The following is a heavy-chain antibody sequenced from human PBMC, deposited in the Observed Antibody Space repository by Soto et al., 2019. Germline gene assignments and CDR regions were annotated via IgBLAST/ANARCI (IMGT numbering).Heavy chain of an antibody. J-gene: IGHJ6*02. D-gene: IGHD3-22*01. CDR3: ARDKVGYYDSSGYYRVSVPPDYYYGMDV. CDR2: IIPIFGTA. Sequence: ASVKVSCKASGGTFSSYAISWVRQAPGRGLEWMGGIIPIFGTANYAQKFQGRVTITADESTSTAYMELSSLRSEDTAVYYCARDKVGYYDSSGYYRVSVPPDYYYGMDVWGQGTTVTVSS. V-gene: IGHV1-69*13. CDR1: GGTFSSYA.